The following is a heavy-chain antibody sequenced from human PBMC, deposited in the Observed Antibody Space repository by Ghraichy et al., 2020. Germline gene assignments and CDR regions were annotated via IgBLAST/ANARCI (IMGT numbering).Heavy chain of an antibody. D-gene: IGHD2-2*01. CDR2: ISDSGTT. CDR1: GASISSDY. J-gene: IGHJ5*02. CDR3: ARGGTSSKWFGP. V-gene: IGHV4-59*01. Sequence: TLSLTCTVSGASISSDYWSWIRQPPGKGLEWIGHISDSGTTNYNPSLKSRVTISEDTSKNQISLNLRSMTAADTAVYYCARGGTSSKWFGPWGQGTLVTVSS.